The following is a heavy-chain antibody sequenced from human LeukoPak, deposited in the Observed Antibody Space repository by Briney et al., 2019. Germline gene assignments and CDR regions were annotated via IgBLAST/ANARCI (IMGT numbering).Heavy chain of an antibody. J-gene: IGHJ6*03. V-gene: IGHV5-51*01. CDR2: ISPGASAT. CDR1: GSTFTSYW. D-gene: IGHD6-13*01. Sequence: GAPLKISSRGSGSTFTSYWIAWVRRLPGKGLEWWGIISPGASATRYSPSFQGQVTFSADKSISTAFLQWSSLKASDTAMYYCASRLQHSSSWYRGDYYYMDVWGKGTTVTVSS. CDR3: ASRLQHSSSWYRGDYYYMDV.